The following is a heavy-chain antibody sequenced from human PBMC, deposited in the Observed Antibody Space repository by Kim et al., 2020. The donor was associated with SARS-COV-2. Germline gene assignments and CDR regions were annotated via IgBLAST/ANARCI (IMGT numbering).Heavy chain of an antibody. Sequence: DSVKGRFTISRDNSKNTLYLQMNSLRAEDTAVYYCARGLQGSGTYGYFDYWGQGTLVTVSS. V-gene: IGHV3-30*01. J-gene: IGHJ4*02. CDR3: ARGLQGSGTYGYFDY. D-gene: IGHD3-10*01.